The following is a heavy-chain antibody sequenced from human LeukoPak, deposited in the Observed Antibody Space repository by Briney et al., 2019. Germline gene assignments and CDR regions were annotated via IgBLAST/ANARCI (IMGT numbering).Heavy chain of an antibody. D-gene: IGHD3-10*01. J-gene: IGHJ3*02. CDR2: MYYSGST. CDR1: GGSISSYY. Sequence: ASETLSLTCTVSGGSISSYYWSWIRQPPGKGLEWIGYMYYSGSTNYNPSLKSRVTISVDMSKNQVSLKLSSVTAADTAVYYCAKSNGYGLVDIWGQGTMVTVSS. CDR3: AKSNGYGLVDI. V-gene: IGHV4-59*01.